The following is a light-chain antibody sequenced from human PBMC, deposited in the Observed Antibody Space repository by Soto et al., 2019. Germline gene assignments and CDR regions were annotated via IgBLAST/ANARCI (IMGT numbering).Light chain of an antibody. Sequence: QSALTQPASVSGSPGQSITISCTGTSSDVGSYNLVSWYQQHPGKAPKLMIYEGSKRPSGVSNRFSGSKSGNTASLTISGLQAEDEADYYCSSYAGSRHVFGAGTKLTVL. J-gene: IGLJ1*01. CDR2: EGS. V-gene: IGLV2-23*01. CDR3: SSYAGSRHV. CDR1: SSDVGSYNL.